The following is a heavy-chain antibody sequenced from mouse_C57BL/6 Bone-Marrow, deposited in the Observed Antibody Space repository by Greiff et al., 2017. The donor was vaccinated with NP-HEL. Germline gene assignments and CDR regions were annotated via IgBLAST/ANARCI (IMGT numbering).Heavy chain of an antibody. CDR1: GYAFSSSC. Sequence: QVQLQQSGPELVKPGASVKISCKASGYAFSSSCMNWVKQRPGKGLEWIGRIYPGDGDTNYIGKFKGKATLTADKSSSTAYMQLSSLTSEDSAVYFCATMVTTGNAMDYWGQGTSVTVSS. CDR3: ATMVTTGNAMDY. V-gene: IGHV1-82*01. D-gene: IGHD2-2*01. J-gene: IGHJ4*01. CDR2: IYPGDGDT.